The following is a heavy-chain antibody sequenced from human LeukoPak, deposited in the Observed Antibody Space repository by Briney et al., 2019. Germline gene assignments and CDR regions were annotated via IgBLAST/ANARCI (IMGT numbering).Heavy chain of an antibody. CDR1: GYDFINYG. J-gene: IGHJ4*02. CDR2: RSIYNGNT. V-gene: IGHV1-18*01. Sequence: ASVKVSCKASGYDFINYGISWVRQAPGQGLEWMRWRSIYNGNTDYKLQGRVTMTTDTSTSTAYMEVRSLRSDDTAVYYCARGGPFPSGSSSREYYLDYWGQGTLVTVSS. D-gene: IGHD6-6*01. CDR3: ARGGPFPSGSSSREYYLDY.